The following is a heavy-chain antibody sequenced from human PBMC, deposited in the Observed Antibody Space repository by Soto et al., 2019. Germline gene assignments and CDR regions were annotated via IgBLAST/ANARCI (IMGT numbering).Heavy chain of an antibody. D-gene: IGHD3-3*01. CDR3: GWFGGAFDF. Sequence: QVQLVQSGAEEKKPWASVKVSCKASGYTFTGYYIHWVRQAPGQGLEWMGWINPDGGGTNYAQKFQGRITMSRDTSISTAYLELSRLTSDDTAVYYCGWFGGAFDFWGQETLVTVSS. J-gene: IGHJ4*02. V-gene: IGHV1-2*02. CDR1: GYTFTGYY. CDR2: INPDGGGT.